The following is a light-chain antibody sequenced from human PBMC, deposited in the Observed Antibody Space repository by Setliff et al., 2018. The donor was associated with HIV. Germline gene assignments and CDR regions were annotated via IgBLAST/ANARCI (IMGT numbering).Light chain of an antibody. V-gene: IGLV1-40*01. CDR3: QSYDSSLSGYV. J-gene: IGLJ1*01. Sequence: VLAQPPSVSGAPGQRVTISCTGSSSNIGAGYDVHWYQQLPGTAPKLLIYGNSNRPSGVPDRFSGSKSGTSASLAITGLQAEDEADYYCQSYDSSLSGYVFGTGTKVTV. CDR2: GNS. CDR1: SSNIGAGYD.